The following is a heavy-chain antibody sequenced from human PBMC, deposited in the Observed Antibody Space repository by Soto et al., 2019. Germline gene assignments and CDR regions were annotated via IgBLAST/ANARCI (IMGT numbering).Heavy chain of an antibody. J-gene: IGHJ6*02. D-gene: IGHD5-12*01. CDR3: ARDVPWITSFYYYYYGMDV. CDR1: GFTFSDAW. CDR2: VESKTDAGTT. Sequence: EVHLVESGGGLVKPGGSLRLSCAASGFTFSDAWMTWVRQAPGKGLEWVGRVESKTDAGTTDYAAPVKGRFIITRDDSKNTLYLQMNSLRAEDTAVYYCARDVPWITSFYYYYYGMDVWGQGTTVTVSS. V-gene: IGHV3-15*04.